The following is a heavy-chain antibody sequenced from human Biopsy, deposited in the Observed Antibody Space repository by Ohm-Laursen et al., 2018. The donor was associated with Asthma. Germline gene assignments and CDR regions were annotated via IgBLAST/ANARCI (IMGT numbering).Heavy chain of an antibody. D-gene: IGHD3-10*01. V-gene: IGHV1-18*01. CDR1: GYTFNSAD. CDR3: ARAVDYSHYYGIDV. Sequence: ASVKVSCKTSGYTFNSADITWVRQAPGQGLEWMGWISVYNGNTKVAQKLQDRVTMITDTSTSTAYMELRSLRSDDTAVYFCARAVDYSHYYGIDVWGQGTTVTVS. CDR2: ISVYNGNT. J-gene: IGHJ6*02.